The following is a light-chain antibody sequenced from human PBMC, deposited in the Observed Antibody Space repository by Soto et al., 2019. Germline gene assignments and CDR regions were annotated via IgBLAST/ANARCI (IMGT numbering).Light chain of an antibody. CDR3: CSYTDIALDVV. J-gene: IGLJ2*01. Sequence: QSALTQPPSASGSPGQSVTFSCTGTSSDIGDYDYVSWYQHLPGKAPKLLIFDVTHRPSGVSDRFSGSKSGNTASLTISGVRPEDEADYYCCSYTDIALDVVFGGGTKVTVL. V-gene: IGLV2-8*01. CDR1: SSDIGDYDY. CDR2: DVT.